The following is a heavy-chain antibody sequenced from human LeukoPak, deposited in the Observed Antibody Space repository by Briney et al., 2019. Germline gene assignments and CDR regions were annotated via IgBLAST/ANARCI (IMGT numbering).Heavy chain of an antibody. Sequence: SETLSLTCTVSGGSISSYYWSWIRQPPGKGLEWIGYIYYSGSTNYNPSLKSRVTISVDTSKNQFSLKLSSVTAADTAVYYCARGYEHFDYWGQGTLVTVSS. D-gene: IGHD1-1*01. CDR1: GGSISSYY. CDR2: IYYSGST. V-gene: IGHV4-59*01. CDR3: ARGYEHFDY. J-gene: IGHJ4*02.